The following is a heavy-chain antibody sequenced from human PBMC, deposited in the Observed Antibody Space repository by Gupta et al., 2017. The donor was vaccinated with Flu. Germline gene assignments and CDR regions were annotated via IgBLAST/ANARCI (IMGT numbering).Heavy chain of an antibody. Sequence: VRQAPGKGLEWVSAISGSGNTIYYSDSVKGRFTISRDNSKNILYLQLDSLRVEDRAVYYCAKCNGTSWYLHYLGHGTLVTVSS. CDR3: AKCNGTSWYLHY. V-gene: IGHV3-23*01. CDR2: ISGSGNTI. D-gene: IGHD6-13*01. J-gene: IGHJ4*01.